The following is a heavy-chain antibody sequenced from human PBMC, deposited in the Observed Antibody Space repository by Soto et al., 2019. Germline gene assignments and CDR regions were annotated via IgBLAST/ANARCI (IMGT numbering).Heavy chain of an antibody. V-gene: IGHV1-46*03. CDR3: ARGYQLPNVEAFDI. CDR2: INPSGGST. CDR1: GYTFTSYY. J-gene: IGHJ3*02. D-gene: IGHD2-2*01. Sequence: QVQLVQSGAEVKKPGASVKVSCKASGYTFTSYYMHWVRQAPGQGLEWMGIINPSGGSTSYAQKFQGRATITREPSTSTGYMELSSLRSEDTAVYYCARGYQLPNVEAFDIWGQGTMVTVSS.